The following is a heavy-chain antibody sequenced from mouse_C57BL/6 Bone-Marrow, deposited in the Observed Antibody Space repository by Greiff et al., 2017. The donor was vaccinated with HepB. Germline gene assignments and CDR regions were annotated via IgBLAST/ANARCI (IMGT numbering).Heavy chain of an antibody. CDR3: AREDYYYGSSYDWFAY. V-gene: IGHV1-64*01. CDR2: IHPNSGST. Sequence: QVQLQQSGAELVKPGASVKLSCKASGYTFTSYWMHWVKQRPGQGLEWIGMIHPNSGSTNYNEKFKSKATLTVDKSSSTAYMQLSSLTSEDSAVYYCAREDYYYGSSYDWFAYWGQGTLVTVSA. CDR1: GYTFTSYW. J-gene: IGHJ3*01. D-gene: IGHD1-1*01.